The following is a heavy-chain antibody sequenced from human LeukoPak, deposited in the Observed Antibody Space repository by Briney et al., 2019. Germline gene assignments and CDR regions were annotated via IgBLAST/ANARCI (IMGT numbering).Heavy chain of an antibody. D-gene: IGHD3-16*01. CDR3: AKDHHLYPTTSFDY. V-gene: IGHV3-23*01. CDR1: GFTFSRYA. J-gene: IGHJ4*02. Sequence: GGSLRLSCAASGFTFSRYAMSWVREAPGKGLEWVSAISGSGGSTYYADSVKGRFTISRDNSKNTLYLQMNSLRAEDTAVYYCAKDHHLYPTTSFDYWGQGTLVTVSS. CDR2: ISGSGGST.